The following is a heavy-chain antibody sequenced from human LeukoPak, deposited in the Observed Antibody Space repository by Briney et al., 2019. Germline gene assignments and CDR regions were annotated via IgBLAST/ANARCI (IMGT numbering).Heavy chain of an antibody. J-gene: IGHJ4*02. CDR3: VRSGSSLYYFGY. CDR1: GDSLSSHY. D-gene: IGHD2-15*01. Sequence: SETLSLTCSVSGDSLSSHYWSWIRQPPGKGLEWIGYIYYSGNVNYNPSLKSRVTISIDTPKNQFSLKLSSVTAADSAVYFCVRSGSSLYYFGYWGQGTLVTVSS. CDR2: IYYSGNV. V-gene: IGHV4-59*11.